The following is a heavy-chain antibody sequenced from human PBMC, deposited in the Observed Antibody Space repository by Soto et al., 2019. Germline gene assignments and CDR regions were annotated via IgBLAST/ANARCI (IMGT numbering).Heavy chain of an antibody. CDR3: ARPSCPYSSGWYDY. V-gene: IGHV1-18*01. Sequence: ASVKVSCKASGYTFTSYGISWVRQAPGQGLEWMGWISAYNGNTNYAQKLQGRVAMTTDTSTSTAYMELRSLRSDDTAVYYCARPSCPYSSGWYDYWGQGTLDTVSS. CDR1: GYTFTSYG. J-gene: IGHJ4*02. CDR2: ISAYNGNT. D-gene: IGHD6-19*01.